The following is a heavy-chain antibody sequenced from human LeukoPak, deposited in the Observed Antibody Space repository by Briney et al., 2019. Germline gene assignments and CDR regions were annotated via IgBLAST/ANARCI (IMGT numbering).Heavy chain of an antibody. CDR1: GFTFDDYA. CDR2: INIDGSST. V-gene: IGHV3-74*01. CDR3: ARAPYYFDS. Sequence: GGSLRLSCAASGFTFDDYAMHWVRQAPGKGLVWVSRINIDGSSTSYADSVKGRFTLSRDNANNTLYLQMNSLRAEDTAIYYCARAPYYFDSWGQGTLVTVSS. J-gene: IGHJ4*02.